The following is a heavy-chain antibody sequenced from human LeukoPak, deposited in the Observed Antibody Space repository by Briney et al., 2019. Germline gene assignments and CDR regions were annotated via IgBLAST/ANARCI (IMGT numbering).Heavy chain of an antibody. CDR1: GFTFSSYG. CDR3: AKTWITIFGVVIHFDY. J-gene: IGHJ4*02. CDR2: IRYDGSNK. V-gene: IGHV3-30*02. Sequence: GGSLRLSCAASGFTFSSYGMHWVRQAPGKGLGWVAFIRYDGSNKYYADSVKGRFTISRDNSKNTLYLQMNSLRAEDTAVYYCAKTWITIFGVVIHFDYWGQGTLVTVSS. D-gene: IGHD3-3*01.